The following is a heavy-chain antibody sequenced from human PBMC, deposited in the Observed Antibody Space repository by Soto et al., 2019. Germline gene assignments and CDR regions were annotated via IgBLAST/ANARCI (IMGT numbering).Heavy chain of an antibody. Sequence: QVQLQESGPGLVKPSQTLSLTCTVSGGSISSGGYYWSWIRQHPGKGLEWIGYIYYSGSTYYNPSLKSRVSISVDTSKNQFSLKLSSVTAADTAVYYCAREIGPGVVVVTSRGPAFDIWGQGTMVTVSS. V-gene: IGHV4-31*03. CDR3: AREIGPGVVVVTSRGPAFDI. CDR1: GGSISSGGYY. J-gene: IGHJ3*02. D-gene: IGHD3-22*01. CDR2: IYYSGST.